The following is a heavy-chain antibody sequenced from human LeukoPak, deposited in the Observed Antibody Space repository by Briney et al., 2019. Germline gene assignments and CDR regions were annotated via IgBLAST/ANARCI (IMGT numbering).Heavy chain of an antibody. D-gene: IGHD4-11*01. CDR2: ISGSGGST. CDR3: AKVYRAYSRPGSFDY. V-gene: IGHV3-23*01. CDR1: GFTFSSYA. J-gene: IGHJ4*02. Sequence: GGSLRLSCAASGFTFSSYAMSWVRQAPGKGLEWVSAISGSGGSTYYADSVKGRFTISGDNSKNTLYLQMNSLRAEDTAVYYCAKVYRAYSRPGSFDYWGQGTLVTVSS.